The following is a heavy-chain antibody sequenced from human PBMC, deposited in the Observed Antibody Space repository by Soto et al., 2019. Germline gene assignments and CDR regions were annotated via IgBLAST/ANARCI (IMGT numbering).Heavy chain of an antibody. V-gene: IGHV1-18*01. CDR3: ARGHPLNCGGDCYIEY. CDR1: VYILTSDG. CDR2: ISAYNGNT. Sequence: SCPASVYILTSDGSSCVRQADGQGLEWMGWISAYNGNTNYAQKLQGRVTMTTDTSTSTAYMELRSLRSDDTAVYDGARGHPLNCGGDCYIEYWGQGNRVTVS. D-gene: IGHD2-21*02. J-gene: IGHJ4*02.